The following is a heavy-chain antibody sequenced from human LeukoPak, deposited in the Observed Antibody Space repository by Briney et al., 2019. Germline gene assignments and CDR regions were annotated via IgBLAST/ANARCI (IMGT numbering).Heavy chain of an antibody. D-gene: IGHD2-21*02. CDR3: ASLRDPGYFDY. CDR2: IYYNGNT. Sequence: SETLSLTCTVSGDSISSSDYYWAWIRQPPGKGLEWIGNIYYNGNTYYNSSLKSRVTISIDTSKKQFSLRLNAVTAADTAVFYCASLRDPGYFDYWGQGTLVTVSS. J-gene: IGHJ4*03. V-gene: IGHV4-39*07. CDR1: GDSISSSDYY.